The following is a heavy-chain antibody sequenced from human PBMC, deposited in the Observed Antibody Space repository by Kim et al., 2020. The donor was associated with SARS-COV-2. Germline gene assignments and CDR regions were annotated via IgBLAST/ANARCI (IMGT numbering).Heavy chain of an antibody. V-gene: IGHV6-1*01. D-gene: IGHD3-10*01. CDR2: TFYRSKWYN. Sequence: SQTLSLTCAISGDSVSSNSAAWNWIRQSPSRGLEWLGRTFYRSKWYNEYGVSVKSRITINPDTSKNQFSLQLNSVTPEDTAVYYCARDRDTIMRGVTIDYYGMDVWGQGTTVTVSS. CDR1: GDSVSSNSAA. CDR3: ARDRDTIMRGVTIDYYGMDV. J-gene: IGHJ6*02.